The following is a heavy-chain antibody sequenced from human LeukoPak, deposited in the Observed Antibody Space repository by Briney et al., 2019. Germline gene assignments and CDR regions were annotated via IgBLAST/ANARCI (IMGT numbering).Heavy chain of an antibody. D-gene: IGHD5-18*01. J-gene: IGHJ5*02. CDR1: GFTFSSYG. Sequence: GGSLRLSCAASGFTFSSYGMHWVRQAPGKGLEWVAVISYDGSNKYYADSVKGRFTISRDNSKNVLYLQMNSLRAEDTAVYYCAKDDTEKGFDPWGQGTLVTVSS. V-gene: IGHV3-30*18. CDR3: AKDDTEKGFDP. CDR2: ISYDGSNK.